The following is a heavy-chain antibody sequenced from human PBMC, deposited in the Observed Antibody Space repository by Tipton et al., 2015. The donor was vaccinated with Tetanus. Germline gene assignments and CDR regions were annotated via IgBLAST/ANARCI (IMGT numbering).Heavy chain of an antibody. CDR2: VHYSGRT. V-gene: IGHV4-59*01. CDR1: GGSFSGYY. CDR3: ARIGWLQQNKPAFDI. D-gene: IGHD5-24*01. J-gene: IGHJ3*02. Sequence: TLSLTCAVYGGSFSGYYWTWIRQPPGRGLEWIGFVHYSGRTNYSPSLRSRVSLSVDTSKNQFSLNLSSVTAADTAVYYCARIGWLQQNKPAFDIWGQGTVVTVSS.